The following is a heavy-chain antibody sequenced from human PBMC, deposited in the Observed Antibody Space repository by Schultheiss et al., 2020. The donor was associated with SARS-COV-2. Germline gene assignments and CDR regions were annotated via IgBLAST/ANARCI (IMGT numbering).Heavy chain of an antibody. CDR2: INHSGST. Sequence: SETLSLTCAVYGGSFSGYYWSWIRQPPGKGLEWIGEINHSGSTNYNPSLKSRVTISVDTSKNQFSLKLSSVTAEDTAVYYCARDPSSPYWGQGTLVTVSS. D-gene: IGHD6-6*01. V-gene: IGHV4-34*01. CDR1: GGSFSGYY. CDR3: ARDPSSPY. J-gene: IGHJ4*02.